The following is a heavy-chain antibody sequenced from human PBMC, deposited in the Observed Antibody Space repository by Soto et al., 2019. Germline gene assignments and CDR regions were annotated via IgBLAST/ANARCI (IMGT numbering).Heavy chain of an antibody. J-gene: IGHJ6*02. D-gene: IGHD3-10*01. CDR3: ATGDGSGSYFAYYYGMDV. V-gene: IGHV1-18*04. CDR1: GYTFTSYG. CDR2: ISAYNGNT. Sequence: ASVKVSCKASGYTFTSYGISWVRQAPGQGLEWMGWISAYNGNTNYAQKLQGRVTMTTDTSTSTAYMELRSLRSDDTAVYYCATGDGSGSYFAYYYGMDVWGQGTTVTVSS.